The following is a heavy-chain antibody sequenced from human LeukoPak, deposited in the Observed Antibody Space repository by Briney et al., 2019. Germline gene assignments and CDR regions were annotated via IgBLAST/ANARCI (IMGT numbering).Heavy chain of an antibody. CDR3: ASGYWFLDL. CDR1: GGSISSGGYS. J-gene: IGHJ2*01. CDR2: IHHTGST. V-gene: IGHV4-30-2*01. Sequence: PSQTLSLTCAVSGGSISSGGYSWTWIRQLPGKGLEWIGYIHHTGSTYYKPSLKSRVTISVDRSKNQFSLKLTSVTAADTAVYYCASGYWFLDLWGRGTLVTVSS.